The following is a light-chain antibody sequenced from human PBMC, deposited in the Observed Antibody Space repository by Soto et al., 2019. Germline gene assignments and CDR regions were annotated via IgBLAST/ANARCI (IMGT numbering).Light chain of an antibody. J-gene: IGKJ1*01. CDR3: QQYNSYSWT. CDR2: DAS. V-gene: IGKV1-5*01. Sequence: GDRVTITCRASQSISSWLAWYQQKPGKAPKLLIYDASSLESGVPSRFSGSGSGTEFTLTISSLQPDDFATYYCQQYNSYSWTFGQGTTVEIK. CDR1: QSISSW.